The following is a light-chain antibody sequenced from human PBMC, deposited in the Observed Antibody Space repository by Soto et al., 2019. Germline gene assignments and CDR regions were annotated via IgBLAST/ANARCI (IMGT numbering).Light chain of an antibody. CDR1: QSLLHSNGYNY. J-gene: IGKJ2*01. CDR2: LGS. Sequence: DIVMTQSPLSLPVTPGEPASISCRSGQSLLHSNGYNYLDWYLQKPGQSPQLLIYLGSNRASGVPDRFSGSGSGTDFTLKISRVEAGDVGVYYCMQALQTPRTFGQGTKLDIK. V-gene: IGKV2-28*01. CDR3: MQALQTPRT.